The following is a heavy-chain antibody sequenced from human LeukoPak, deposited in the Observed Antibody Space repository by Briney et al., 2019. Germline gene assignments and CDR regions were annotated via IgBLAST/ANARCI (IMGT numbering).Heavy chain of an antibody. J-gene: IGHJ4*02. CDR3: AIDNHSSGPDY. D-gene: IGHD3-22*01. CDR2: IIPILGIA. V-gene: IGHV1-69*04. Sequence: SVKVSCKASGGTFSSYAISWVRQAPGQGLEWMGRIIPILGIANYAQKFQGRVTITADKSTSTAYMELSSLRSEDTAVYYCAIDNHSSGPDYWGQGTLVTVSS. CDR1: GGTFSSYA.